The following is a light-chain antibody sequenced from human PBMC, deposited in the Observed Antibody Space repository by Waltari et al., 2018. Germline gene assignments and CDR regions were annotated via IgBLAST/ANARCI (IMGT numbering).Light chain of an antibody. CDR3: QTGGHGTWV. V-gene: IGLV4-69*01. CDR1: GGHSSTI. J-gene: IGLJ3*02. Sequence: QLVLTQSPSASASLGASVKLTCTLSGGHSSTIIAWHQQQPAKGPRYLMKVNSDGSHSKGDEIPDRFSGSSSGAERYLTISSLQSEDEADYYCQTGGHGTWVFGGGTKLTVL. CDR2: VNSDGSH.